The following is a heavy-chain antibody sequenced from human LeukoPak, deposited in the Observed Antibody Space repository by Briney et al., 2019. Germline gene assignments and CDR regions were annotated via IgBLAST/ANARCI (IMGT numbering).Heavy chain of an antibody. D-gene: IGHD3/OR15-3a*01. J-gene: IGHJ6*02. CDR1: GFTFSSYP. CDR3: AKKRDWIYYYGIDV. CDR2: MSGSGDST. V-gene: IGHV3-23*01. Sequence: GGSLRLSCAASGFTFSSYPMSWVRQAPGKGLEWVSAMSGSGDSTNYAGSVKGRFTISRDNSKNTLYLQMNNLRAEDTAIYYCAKKRDWIYYYGIDVWGQGTTVTVSS.